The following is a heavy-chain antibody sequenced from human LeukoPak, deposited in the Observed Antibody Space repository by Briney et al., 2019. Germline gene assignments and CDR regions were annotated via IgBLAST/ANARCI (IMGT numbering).Heavy chain of an antibody. D-gene: IGHD6-13*01. CDR1: GYTFTSYY. Sequence: GASVKVSCKASGYTFTSYYMHWVRQAPGQGLEWMGRINPNSGGTNYAQKFQGRVTMTRDTSISTAYMELSRLRSDDTAVYYCARGLGQLVRTPYYYYYYMDVWGKGTTVTVSS. CDR2: INPNSGGT. CDR3: ARGLGQLVRTPYYYYYYMDV. J-gene: IGHJ6*03. V-gene: IGHV1-2*06.